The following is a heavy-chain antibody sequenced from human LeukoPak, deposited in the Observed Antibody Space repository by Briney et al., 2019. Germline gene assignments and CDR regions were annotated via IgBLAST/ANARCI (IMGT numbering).Heavy chain of an antibody. CDR3: SSSYSSGWYVFDY. D-gene: IGHD6-19*01. CDR1: GGSISSSSYY. CDR2: IYYSGST. V-gene: IGHV4-39*01. Sequence: SETLSLTCTVSGGSISSSSYYWGWIRQPPGKGLEWIGTIYYSGSTYYNPPLKSRVTISVDTSKNQFSLKLSSVTAVDTAVYDCSSSYSSGWYVFDYWGQGTLVTVSS. J-gene: IGHJ4*02.